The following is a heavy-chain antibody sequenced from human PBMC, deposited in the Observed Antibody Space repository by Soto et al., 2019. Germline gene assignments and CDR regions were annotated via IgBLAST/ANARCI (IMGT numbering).Heavy chain of an antibody. D-gene: IGHD3-16*01. CDR2: IYDGGST. CDR1: GGSISSRSFC. V-gene: IGHV4-30-4*01. Sequence: PSETLSLTCTVSGGSISSRSFCWSWVRQSPDKGVEWIGHIYDGGSTDSNPSLNSRVSISVDTSKNQFSLRLDSVSAADTAVYYCTRGPCGDKVDYWGQGILVTVSS. CDR3: TRGPCGDKVDY. J-gene: IGHJ4*02.